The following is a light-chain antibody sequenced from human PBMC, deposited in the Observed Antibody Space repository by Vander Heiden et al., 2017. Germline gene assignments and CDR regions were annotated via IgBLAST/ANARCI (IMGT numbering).Light chain of an antibody. CDR1: SSNLGSNY. CDR2: RIN. Sequence: QSVLTQPPSASGTPGPRVTLSCSGSSSNLGSNYVYGYQQLPGTAPNLLIYRINQRHSGVPDRFSGSKSGTSATLAISGLRSEDEADYYCAAWDDSRSRRMFGGGTKLTVL. J-gene: IGLJ3*02. CDR3: AAWDDSRSRRM. V-gene: IGLV1-47*01.